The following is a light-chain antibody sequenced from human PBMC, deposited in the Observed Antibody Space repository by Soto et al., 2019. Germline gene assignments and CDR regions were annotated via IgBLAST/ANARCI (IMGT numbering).Light chain of an antibody. V-gene: IGKV3-11*01. Sequence: EIVLTQSPATLSLSPGERDTLSSRASQSVGSALAWYQQRPGQAPRLLLYDASNRATDIPARFSGSGSGTDFTLTISSLEPEDFAVYYCQQRSDWSRLTFGGGTRVEV. J-gene: IGKJ4*01. CDR3: QQRSDWSRLT. CDR1: QSVGSA. CDR2: DAS.